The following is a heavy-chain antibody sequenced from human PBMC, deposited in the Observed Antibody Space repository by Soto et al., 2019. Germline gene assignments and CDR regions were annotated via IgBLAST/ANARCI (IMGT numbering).Heavy chain of an antibody. CDR2: IFHTGTT. J-gene: IGHJ3*02. V-gene: IGHV4-61*01. Sequence: SETLSLTCTVSGASVSSSHYYWSWIRQPPGKGLEWIGYIFHTGTTSYNPSLKSRVTLSVDTSQSQFSLKLNSVTAADTAVYYCTTEAYDNSGSLAFDIWGPGTLVTVSS. CDR1: GASVSSSHYY. D-gene: IGHD3-22*01. CDR3: TTEAYDNSGSLAFDI.